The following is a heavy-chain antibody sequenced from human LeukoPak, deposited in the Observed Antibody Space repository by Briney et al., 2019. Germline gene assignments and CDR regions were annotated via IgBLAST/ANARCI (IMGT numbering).Heavy chain of an antibody. V-gene: IGHV3-15*01. D-gene: IGHD3-22*01. J-gene: IGHJ4*02. CDR3: TTDLYWGTIYYDSILDY. CDR2: IKTKTAGGTT. CDR1: GFTFITAW. Sequence: GGSLRLSCAASGFTFITAWMSWVRQAPGKGLEWVARIKTKTAGGTTDYADPVKGRFTISRDDSEDTVYLEMNSLKTEDTAVYYCTTDLYWGTIYYDSILDYWGQGTLVTVSS.